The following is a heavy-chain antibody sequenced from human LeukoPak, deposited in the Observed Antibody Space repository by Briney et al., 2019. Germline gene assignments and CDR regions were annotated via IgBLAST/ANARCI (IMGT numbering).Heavy chain of an antibody. Sequence: PSETLSLTCNASGGSISGYYWTWIRQPPGKGLEWIGYIFYSWSTNYNPSLKSRVTISLDTSKSQFSLKLTSVTAADTAVYFCARGTYYSDSSGYSYYSYYYMDVWGKGTTVTISS. CDR2: IFYSWST. CDR1: GGSISGYY. V-gene: IGHV4-59*01. J-gene: IGHJ6*03. D-gene: IGHD3-22*01. CDR3: ARGTYYSDSSGYSYYSYYYMDV.